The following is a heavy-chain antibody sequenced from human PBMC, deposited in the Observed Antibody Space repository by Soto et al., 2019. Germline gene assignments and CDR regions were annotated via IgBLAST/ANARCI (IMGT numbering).Heavy chain of an antibody. J-gene: IGHJ4*02. CDR1: GGSISSSSYY. Sequence: SFTCTVSGGSISSSSYYWGWIRQPPGKGLEWIGRIYYSGGSYYSPSLKSRVTISVDTSKNPYSLRISSVTAAETPACICARERHSPLCFGELYYWGQGTLVTVSS. V-gene: IGHV4-39*02. CDR3: ARERHSPLCFGELYY. D-gene: IGHD3-10*01. CDR2: IYYSGGS.